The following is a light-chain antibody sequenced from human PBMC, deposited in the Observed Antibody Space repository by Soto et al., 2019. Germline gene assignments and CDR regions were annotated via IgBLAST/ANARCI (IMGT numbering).Light chain of an antibody. V-gene: IGKV3-15*01. J-gene: IGKJ2*01. Sequence: EIVMTQSPATLSVSPGERATLSCRASQSVSRNLAWYQQKPGQAPRLLIYAASTRATGIPARFSGSGSGTEFTLTISRLPYEDFAVYYCQRYNNSTYTFGQGTKLEIK. CDR1: QSVSRN. CDR2: AAS. CDR3: QRYNNSTYT.